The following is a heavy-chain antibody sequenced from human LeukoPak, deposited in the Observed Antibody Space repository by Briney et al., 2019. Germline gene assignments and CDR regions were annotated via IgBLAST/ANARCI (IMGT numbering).Heavy chain of an antibody. Sequence: SGTLSLTCAVSGGSISSRNWWTWVHQPPGKGLEWIGEIYHSGTTNYNPSLKSRVTISVDKSKNQFSLKLISVTAADTAVYYCATEPGATEDYFDYWGQGTLVTVSS. J-gene: IGHJ4*02. V-gene: IGHV4-4*02. CDR1: GGSISSRNW. D-gene: IGHD1-26*01. CDR3: ATEPGATEDYFDY. CDR2: IYHSGTT.